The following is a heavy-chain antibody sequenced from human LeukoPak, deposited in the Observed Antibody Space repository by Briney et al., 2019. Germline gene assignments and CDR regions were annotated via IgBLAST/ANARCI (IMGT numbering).Heavy chain of an antibody. CDR1: GFTFSSYA. Sequence: GGSLRLSCAASGFTFSSYAMSWVRQAPGKGVEWVSAISGSGGSTYYADSVKGRFTISRDNSKNTLYLQMNSLRAEDTAVYYCAKDGVVVTGNWFDPWGQGTLVTVSS. J-gene: IGHJ5*02. CDR3: AKDGVVVTGNWFDP. D-gene: IGHD2-21*02. V-gene: IGHV3-23*01. CDR2: ISGSGGST.